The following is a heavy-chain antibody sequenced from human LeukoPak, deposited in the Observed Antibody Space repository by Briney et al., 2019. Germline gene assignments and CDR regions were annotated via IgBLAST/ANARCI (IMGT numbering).Heavy chain of an antibody. V-gene: IGHV1-2*02. CDR1: GYTFTGYY. CDR3: ARGPPRSWELLSDFGFDY. CDR2: INPNSGGT. J-gene: IGHJ4*02. D-gene: IGHD1-26*01. Sequence: ASVKVSCKASGYTFTGYYMHWVRQAPGQGLEWMGWINPNSGGTNYAQKFQGRVTMTRDTSISTAYMELSRLRSDDTAVYYCARGPPRSWELLSDFGFDYWGQGTLVTVSS.